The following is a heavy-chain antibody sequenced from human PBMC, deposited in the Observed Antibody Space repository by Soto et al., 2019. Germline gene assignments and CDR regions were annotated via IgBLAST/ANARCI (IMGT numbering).Heavy chain of an antibody. D-gene: IGHD1-1*01. CDR3: AKGATGTDY. CDR2: ITNSGGTT. V-gene: IGHV3-23*01. Sequence: EVQLLESGGGLVQPGGSLRLSCAVSGFTFNTYAMNWVRQAPGKGLEWVSSITNSGGTTYYADSVKGRFTISRDNSKNTLYLHMNSLRVEDTAVYYCAKGATGTDYWGQGTLVTVSS. J-gene: IGHJ4*02. CDR1: GFTFNTYA.